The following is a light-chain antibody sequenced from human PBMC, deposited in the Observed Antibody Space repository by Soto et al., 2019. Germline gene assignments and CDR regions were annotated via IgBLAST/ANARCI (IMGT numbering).Light chain of an antibody. V-gene: IGKV3-11*01. J-gene: IGKJ1*01. CDR2: DAS. CDR1: PSVNSY. Sequence: ETVLTQSPATLSLSPGERATLSCRASPSVNSYLAWYQQKAGQAPRLLIYDASNRATGIPARFSGSGSGTDFTLTISSLEPEDFAVYYGQQRSNWPWTFGQGTKVEIK. CDR3: QQRSNWPWT.